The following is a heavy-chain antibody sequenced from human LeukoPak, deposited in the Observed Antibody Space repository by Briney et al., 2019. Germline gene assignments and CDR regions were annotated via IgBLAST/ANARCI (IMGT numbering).Heavy chain of an antibody. Sequence: SETLSLTCTVSGDSITTSYWNWIRQPPGKGLEWIGNIYNSGATDYNASLKSRVTISLDTSKNQISLKLSSVTAADTAVYFCAGDKGPYWYFDVWGRGTLVTVSS. V-gene: IGHV4-59*01. CDR1: GDSITTSY. J-gene: IGHJ2*01. CDR2: IYNSGAT. CDR3: AGDKGPYWYFDV.